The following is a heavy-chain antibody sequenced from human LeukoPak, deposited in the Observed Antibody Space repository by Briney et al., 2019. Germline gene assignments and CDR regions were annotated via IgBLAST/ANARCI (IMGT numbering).Heavy chain of an antibody. D-gene: IGHD3-16*01. CDR1: GVTLSNYA. J-gene: IGHJ6*02. Sequence: PGGSLRLSCVASGVTLSNYAMSWARQAPGKGLEWVSGISSSGSGGNTYYADSVKGRFTISRDSSRNTLFLHMNTLRAEDTAVYYCARDTEYYGMDVWGQGTTVTVSS. CDR3: ARDTEYYGMDV. V-gene: IGHV3-23*01. CDR2: ISSSGSGGNT.